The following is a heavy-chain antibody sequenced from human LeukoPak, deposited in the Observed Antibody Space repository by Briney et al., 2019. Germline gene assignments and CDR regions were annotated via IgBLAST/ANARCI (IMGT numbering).Heavy chain of an antibody. J-gene: IGHJ4*02. D-gene: IGHD2-8*02. Sequence: PGGSLRLSCAASGFTFSTYWMTWDRQAPGKGLEWVANIKQDGSEKYFVDSVKGRFTISRDNANNSLYLQMNSLRAEDSALYFCAKGTIGSCSGAKCYEFDNWGQGTLVTVSS. CDR2: IKQDGSEK. CDR3: AKGTIGSCSGAKCYEFDN. V-gene: IGHV3-7*03. CDR1: GFTFSTYW.